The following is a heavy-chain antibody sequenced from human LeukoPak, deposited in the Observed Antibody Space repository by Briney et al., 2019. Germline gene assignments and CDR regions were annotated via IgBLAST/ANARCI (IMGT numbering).Heavy chain of an antibody. CDR1: GLTFSDYV. CDR2: MSNDGTNK. Sequence: PGTSLRLSCAASGLTFSDYVMHWVRQAPGKGLEWVAVMSNDGTNKYYADSVRGPFTISRDNSKNTLYLQMNSLRAEDTAVYYCARASSSSYWRGVDYWGQGTLVTVSS. J-gene: IGHJ4*02. D-gene: IGHD6-13*01. CDR3: ARASSSSYWRGVDY. V-gene: IGHV3-33*01.